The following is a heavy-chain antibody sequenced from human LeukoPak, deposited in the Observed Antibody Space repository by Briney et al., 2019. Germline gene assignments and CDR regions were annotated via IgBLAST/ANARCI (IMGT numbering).Heavy chain of an antibody. CDR3: ARHPRYSIIWYGFDP. CDR2: IDPTDSYT. V-gene: IGHV5-10-1*01. Sequence: TGESLKISCKGSGYTFTNDCITWGRQMPGKGLEWMGRIDPTDSYTIYGPSFQGHVTISADKSISTAYLQWSSLEASDTAIYFCARHPRYSIIWYGFDPWGQGTLVTVSS. CDR1: GYTFTNDC. D-gene: IGHD6-13*01. J-gene: IGHJ5*02.